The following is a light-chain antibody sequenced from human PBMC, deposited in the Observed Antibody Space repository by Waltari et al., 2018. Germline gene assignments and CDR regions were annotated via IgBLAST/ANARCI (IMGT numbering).Light chain of an antibody. Sequence: DIQLTQSPSFLSVPVGARVTITCRASQGISSSLARYQQKPGKAPKLLVYAASSLQSGVPSRFSGSGSGTEFTLTISSLQPEDFASYYCQQLSTYPLTIGGGTKVEIK. CDR2: AAS. V-gene: IGKV1-9*01. J-gene: IGKJ4*01. CDR1: QGISSS. CDR3: QQLSTYPLT.